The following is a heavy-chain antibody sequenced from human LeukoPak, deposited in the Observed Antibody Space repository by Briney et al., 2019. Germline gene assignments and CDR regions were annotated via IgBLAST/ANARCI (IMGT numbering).Heavy chain of an antibody. J-gene: IGHJ6*03. Sequence: ASVKVSCKASGYTFTSYGISWVRQAPGQGLEWMGWISAYNGNTNYAQELQGRVTMTTDTSTSTAYMELRSLRSDDTAVYYCARAVVPAAREVDYYYYYYMDVWGKGTTVTISS. V-gene: IGHV1-18*01. CDR2: ISAYNGNT. CDR3: ARAVVPAAREVDYYYYYYMDV. D-gene: IGHD2-2*01. CDR1: GYTFTSYG.